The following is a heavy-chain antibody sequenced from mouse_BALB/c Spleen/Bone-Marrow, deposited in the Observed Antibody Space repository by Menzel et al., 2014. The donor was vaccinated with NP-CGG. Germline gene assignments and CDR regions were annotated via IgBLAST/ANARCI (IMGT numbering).Heavy chain of an antibody. Sequence: QVQLQQPGAELVRPGASVKLSCRASGYTFTSYWINWVKQRPGQGLEWIGNIYPSDSYTNYNQRFKGKATLTVDKSSSTAYMQLSSPTSEDSAVYYCTRYGNSHYYAMDYWGQGTSVTVSS. D-gene: IGHD1-1*01. CDR2: IYPSDSYT. CDR3: TRYGNSHYYAMDY. CDR1: GYTFTSYW. J-gene: IGHJ4*01. V-gene: IGHV1-69*02.